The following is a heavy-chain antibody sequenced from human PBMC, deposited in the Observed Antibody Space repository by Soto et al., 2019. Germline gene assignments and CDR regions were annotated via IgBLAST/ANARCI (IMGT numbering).Heavy chain of an antibody. V-gene: IGHV3-23*01. CDR3: AKGAGGDSSGYYGLDAFDI. D-gene: IGHD3-22*01. Sequence: TGGSLRLSCAASGFTFSSYAMSWVRQAPGKGLEWVSAISGSGGSTYYADSVKGRFTISRDNSKNTLYLQMNSLGAEDTAVYYCAKGAGGDSSGYYGLDAFDIWGQGTMVTV. J-gene: IGHJ3*02. CDR2: ISGSGGST. CDR1: GFTFSSYA.